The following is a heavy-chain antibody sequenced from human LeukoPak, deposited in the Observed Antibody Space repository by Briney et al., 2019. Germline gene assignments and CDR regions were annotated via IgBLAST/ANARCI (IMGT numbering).Heavy chain of an antibody. CDR1: GFTFSNYD. J-gene: IGHJ4*02. CDR3: AATYSGYDFSY. V-gene: IGHV3-13*01. Sequence: GGSLRLSCAASGFTFSNYDMHWVRQTTGKGLEWVSVITTAGDTYYRGSVKGRFTISRENAKNSLYLQMNSLRVEDTAVYYCAATYSGYDFSYWGQGTLVTVSS. D-gene: IGHD5-12*01. CDR2: ITTAGDT.